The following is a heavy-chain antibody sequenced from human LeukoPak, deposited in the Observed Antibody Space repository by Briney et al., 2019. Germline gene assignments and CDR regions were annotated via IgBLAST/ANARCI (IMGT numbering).Heavy chain of an antibody. CDR2: IHYSVTT. J-gene: IGHJ4*02. CDR1: GGSVSSGTYF. V-gene: IGHV4-61*01. D-gene: IGHD7-27*01. CDR3: ARWGTY. Sequence: SETLSLTCTVSGGSVSSGTYFWTWVRQPPEKGLEWIGHIHYSVTTNYNPSLKSRVTMSLDTSKNQFSLKLTSVTAADTAIYFCARWGTYWGRGILVTVSS.